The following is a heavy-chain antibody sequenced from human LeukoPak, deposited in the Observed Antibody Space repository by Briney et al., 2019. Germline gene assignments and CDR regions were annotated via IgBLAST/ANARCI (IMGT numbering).Heavy chain of an antibody. CDR2: IYYSGST. CDR3: ARDRLRFLEWLSAGMDV. D-gene: IGHD3-3*01. V-gene: IGHV4-31*11. Sequence: KTSETLSLTCAVSGGSISSGGYSWSWIRQPPGKGLEWIGYIYYSGSTYYNPSLKSRVTISVDTSKNQFSLKLSSVTAADTAVYYCARDRLRFLEWLSAGMDVWGQGTTVTVSS. CDR1: GGSISSGGYS. J-gene: IGHJ6*02.